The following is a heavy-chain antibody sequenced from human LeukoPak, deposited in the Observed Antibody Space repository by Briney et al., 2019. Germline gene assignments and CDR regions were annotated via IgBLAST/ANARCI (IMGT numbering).Heavy chain of an antibody. CDR3: ARCLWSGYDYWFDP. CDR2: IISSGSTI. D-gene: IGHD5-12*01. J-gene: IGHJ5*02. CDR1: GFTFSNAW. Sequence: PGGSLRLSCAASGFTFSNAWMSWVRQAPGKGLEWVSYIISSGSTIYYADSVKGRFTISRDNAKNSLYLQMNSLRAEDTAVYYCARCLWSGYDYWFDPWGQGTLVTVSS. V-gene: IGHV3-11*04.